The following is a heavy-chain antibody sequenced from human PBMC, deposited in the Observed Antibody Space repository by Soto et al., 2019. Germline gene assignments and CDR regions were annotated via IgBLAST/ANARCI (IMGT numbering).Heavy chain of an antibody. CDR3: ASERSGDGMDV. CDR2: IYHGGST. J-gene: IGHJ6*02. CDR1: GGSISSGGCS. V-gene: IGHV4-30-2*01. Sequence: QLQLQESGSSLVKPSQTLSLTCAVSGGSISSGGCSWNWIRQPPGKGLEWIGFIYHGGSTYYYPSLKSRVTISLDRSKNQFSLKLSSVTAADTAVYYCASERSGDGMDVWGQGTTVTVS.